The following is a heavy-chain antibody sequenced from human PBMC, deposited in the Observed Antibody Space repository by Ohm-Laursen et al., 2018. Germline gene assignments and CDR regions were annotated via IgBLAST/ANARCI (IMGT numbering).Heavy chain of an antibody. CDR2: ISSSGSS. Sequence: SETLSLTCTVSGGSMNNYFWTWIRQPAGKGLEWIGRISSSGSSNYNPSLKSRVTMSVDTSKNQFSLNLRSVTAADTAVYYCARQGGATTGDFDYWGQGTLVTVSS. CDR3: ARQGGATTGDFDY. CDR1: GGSMNNYF. J-gene: IGHJ4*02. V-gene: IGHV4-4*07. D-gene: IGHD1-26*01.